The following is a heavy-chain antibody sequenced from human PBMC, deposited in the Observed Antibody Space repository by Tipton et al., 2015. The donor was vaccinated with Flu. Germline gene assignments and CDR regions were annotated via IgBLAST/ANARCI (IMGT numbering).Heavy chain of an antibody. CDR2: ISSSSSTI. J-gene: IGHJ4*02. CDR3: ARSGWGPNGCFDY. Sequence: SLRLSCAASGFTFSSYSMNWVRQAPGKGLEWVSYISSSSSTIYYADSVKGRFTISRDNAKNSLYLQMNSLRAEDTAVYYCARSGWGPNGCFDYWGQGTLVTVSS. D-gene: IGHD2-8*01. CDR1: GFTFSSYS. V-gene: IGHV3-48*01.